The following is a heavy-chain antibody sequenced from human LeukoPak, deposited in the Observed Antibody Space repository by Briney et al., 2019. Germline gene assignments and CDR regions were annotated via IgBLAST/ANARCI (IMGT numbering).Heavy chain of an antibody. V-gene: IGHV4-59*01. CDR1: GGSISSYY. Sequence: SETLSLTCTVSGGSISSYYWSWIRQPPGKGLEWIGYIYYSGSTNYNPSLKSRVTISVDTSKNQFSLKLSSVTAADTAVYYCARAPPPPYCVGDCYAPDWYFDLWGRGTLVTVSS. J-gene: IGHJ2*01. CDR3: ARAPPPPYCVGDCYAPDWYFDL. CDR2: IYYSGST. D-gene: IGHD2-21*02.